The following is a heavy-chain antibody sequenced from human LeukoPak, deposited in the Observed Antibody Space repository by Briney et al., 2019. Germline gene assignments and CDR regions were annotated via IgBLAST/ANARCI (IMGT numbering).Heavy chain of an antibody. CDR2: VSSSSSNI. D-gene: IGHD4-11*01. Sequence: ASVKVSCKVSGYTLTELSMHWVRQAPGKGLEWVSYVSSSSSNIFYADSVKGRFTISRDDAQNSLYLQMNSLRAEDTAVYYCARDDTVTSHFDYWGQGTLVTVSS. CDR3: ARDDTVTSHFDY. V-gene: IGHV3-48*01. CDR1: GYTLTELS. J-gene: IGHJ4*02.